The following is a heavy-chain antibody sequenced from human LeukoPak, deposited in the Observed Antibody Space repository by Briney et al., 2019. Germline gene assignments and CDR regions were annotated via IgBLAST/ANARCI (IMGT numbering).Heavy chain of an antibody. CDR3: ARQYDSYFYYYLDL. CDR1: GYPINNAYY. Sequence: PSETLSLTCGVSGYPINNAYYWVWIRQLPGKGLEWIGSLYHPDSTYYNPSLKSRVTMSVDTSRNQFSLRLSFVTAADTAVYYCARQYDSYFYYYLDLWGTGTTVTVSS. V-gene: IGHV4-38-2*01. D-gene: IGHD2-2*01. CDR2: LYHPDST. J-gene: IGHJ6*03.